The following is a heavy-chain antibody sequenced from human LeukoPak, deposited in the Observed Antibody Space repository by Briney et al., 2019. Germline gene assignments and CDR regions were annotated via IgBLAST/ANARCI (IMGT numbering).Heavy chain of an antibody. J-gene: IGHJ4*02. V-gene: IGHV3-23*01. CDR2: ISGSGGST. CDR1: GFTFSSYA. Sequence: GGSLRLSCAASGFTFSSYAMSWVRQAPGKGLEWVSAISGSGGSTYYADSVKGQFTISRDNSKNTLYLQMNSLRAEDTAVYYCAKVVMYQQLAYFDYWGQGTLVTVSS. D-gene: IGHD6-13*01. CDR3: AKVVMYQQLAYFDY.